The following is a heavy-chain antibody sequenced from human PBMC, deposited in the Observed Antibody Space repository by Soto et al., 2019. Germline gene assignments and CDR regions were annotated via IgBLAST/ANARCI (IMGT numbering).Heavy chain of an antibody. CDR3: ARVHKNWFDS. Sequence: GESLKISCKASGYNFTAFWIHWVRQTPGKGLEWLGKIDPSDSYTNYSPSFEGHVTISTDKSTTTAFLQWSSPRASDTALYYCARVHKNWFDSWAQGTMVTVSS. CDR2: IDPSDSYT. CDR1: GYNFTAFW. V-gene: IGHV5-10-1*01. J-gene: IGHJ5*01.